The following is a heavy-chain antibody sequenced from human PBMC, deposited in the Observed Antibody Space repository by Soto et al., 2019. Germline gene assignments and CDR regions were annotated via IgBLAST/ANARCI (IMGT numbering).Heavy chain of an antibody. Sequence: GGSLRLSCAASGFTFSDYYMSWIRQAPGKGLEWLSYISISGGTIYYADFVKGRFSISRDNAKNSLYLQLSSLRAEDTAVYFCARERARVFDSWGQGTLVTVSS. CDR3: ARERARVFDS. J-gene: IGHJ4*02. CDR2: ISISGGTI. V-gene: IGHV3-11*01. CDR1: GFTFSDYY.